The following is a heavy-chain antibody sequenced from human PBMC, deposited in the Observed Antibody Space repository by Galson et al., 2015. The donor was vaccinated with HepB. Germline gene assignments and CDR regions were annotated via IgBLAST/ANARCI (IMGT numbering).Heavy chain of an antibody. CDR3: ASQAGRFLEHLPRSGPYAMDV. Sequence: SVKVSCKASGYTFTNYYLHWVRQAPGQGLEWMGIINPSGGSTSYAQKFQGRVTMTRDTSTSTVYMELSSLRSEDTAVYYCASQAGRFLEHLPRSGPYAMDVWGQGTTVTVSS. CDR1: GYTFTNYY. D-gene: IGHD3-3*01. J-gene: IGHJ6*02. V-gene: IGHV1-46*01. CDR2: INPSGGST.